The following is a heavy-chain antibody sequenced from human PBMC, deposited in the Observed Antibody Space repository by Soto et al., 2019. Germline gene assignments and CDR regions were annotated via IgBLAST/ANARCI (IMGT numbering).Heavy chain of an antibody. Sequence: SETLSLTCTVSGGSVSSGSYYWSWIRQPPGKGLEWIGYIYYSGSTNYNPSLKSRVTISVDTSKNQFSLKLSSVTAADTAVYYCARGGILTGYYIDYWGQGTLVTVSS. J-gene: IGHJ4*02. CDR3: ARGGILTGYYIDY. V-gene: IGHV4-61*01. D-gene: IGHD3-9*01. CDR1: GGSVSSGSYY. CDR2: IYYSGST.